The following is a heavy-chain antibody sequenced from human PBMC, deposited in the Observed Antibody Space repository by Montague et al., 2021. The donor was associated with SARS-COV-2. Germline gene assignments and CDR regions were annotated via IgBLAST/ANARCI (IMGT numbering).Heavy chain of an antibody. Sequence: TLSLTCAVSGGSISSGGYSWSWIRQPPGKVLEWIGYIYHSGSTYYNPSLKSRVTISVDRSKNQFSLKLSSVTAADTAVYYCAREEGDYGVMDVWGQGTTVTVSS. CDR1: GGSISSGGYS. D-gene: IGHD3-16*01. J-gene: IGHJ6*02. CDR2: IYHSGST. CDR3: AREEGDYGVMDV. V-gene: IGHV4-30-2*01.